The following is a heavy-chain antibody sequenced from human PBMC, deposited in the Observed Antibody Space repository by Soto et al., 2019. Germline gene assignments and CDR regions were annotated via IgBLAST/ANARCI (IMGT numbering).Heavy chain of an antibody. CDR2: ISHSGDTI. Sequence: GGSLRLSCAASGFTFNSYEMNWVRQAPGKGLERVSYISHSGDTIYYADSVKGRFTISRDNAKNSLYLQMNSLRGEDTAVYYCARMWGGYSGYNYGSDSWGRGSLVTVSS. V-gene: IGHV3-48*03. J-gene: IGHJ4*02. CDR1: GFTFNSYE. CDR3: ARMWGGYSGYNYGSDS. D-gene: IGHD5-18*01.